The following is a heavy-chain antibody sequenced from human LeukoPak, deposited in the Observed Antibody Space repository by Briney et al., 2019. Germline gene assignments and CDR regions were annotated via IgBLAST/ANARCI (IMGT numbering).Heavy chain of an antibody. D-gene: IGHD2-15*01. CDR3: ARDRRSGGSSYYFDY. CDR1: GCTFSSYW. V-gene: IGHV3-7*04. Sequence: GGSLRLSCAASGCTFSSYWMSWVRQAPGKGLEWVAKIKQDGSEKYYVDSVKGRFTISRDNAKNSLYLQMNSLRAEDTAVYYCARDRRSGGSSYYFDYWGQGTLVTVSS. J-gene: IGHJ4*02. CDR2: IKQDGSEK.